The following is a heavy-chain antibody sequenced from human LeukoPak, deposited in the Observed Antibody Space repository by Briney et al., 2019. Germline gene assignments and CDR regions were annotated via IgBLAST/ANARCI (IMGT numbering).Heavy chain of an antibody. CDR3: ARDRGDYGGKDY. CDR2: ISTYNGNT. CDR1: GYTFTKYG. D-gene: IGHD4-23*01. J-gene: IGHJ4*02. Sequence: ASVTVSCKASGYTFTKYGITWVRQAPGQGLEWMGWISTYNGNTNYAQKLQGRVTMTTDTSTSTAYMELRSLISDDAAVYYCARDRGDYGGKDYWGQGTLVTVSS. V-gene: IGHV1-18*01.